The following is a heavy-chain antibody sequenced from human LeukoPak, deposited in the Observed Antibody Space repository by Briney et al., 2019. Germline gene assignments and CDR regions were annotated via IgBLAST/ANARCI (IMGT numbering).Heavy chain of an antibody. CDR2: ISDSGGTT. J-gene: IGHJ4*02. Sequence: GGSLRLSCAASGFTFSTYSMFWVRQAPGKGLEWVSVISDSGGTTYYADSVKGRFTISRDNSKNTLYLQMNSLRAEDTAVYYCAKDHFGYSSSSDFDYWGQGTLVTVSS. V-gene: IGHV3-23*01. CDR1: GFTFSTYS. D-gene: IGHD2-2*01. CDR3: AKDHFGYSSSSDFDY.